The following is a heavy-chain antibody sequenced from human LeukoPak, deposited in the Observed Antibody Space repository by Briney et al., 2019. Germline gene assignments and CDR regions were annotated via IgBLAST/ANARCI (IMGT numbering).Heavy chain of an antibody. CDR2: IKQDGSEK. D-gene: IGHD1-14*01. CDR1: GFTFSSCW. CDR3: ARDPGGYFDY. J-gene: IGHJ4*02. Sequence: TGGSLRLSCAASGFTFSSCWMSWVRQAPGKGLEWVANIKQDGSEKYYVDSVKGRFTISRDNAKNSLYLQMNSLRAEDTAVYYCARDPGGYFDYWGQGTLVTVSS. V-gene: IGHV3-7*01.